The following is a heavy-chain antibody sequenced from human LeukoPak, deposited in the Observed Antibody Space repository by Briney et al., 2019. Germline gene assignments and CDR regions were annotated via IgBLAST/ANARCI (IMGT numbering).Heavy chain of an antibody. V-gene: IGHV3-30*02. CDR3: AKDLGNWNSEYYFDY. D-gene: IGHD1-7*01. CDR1: GFTFSSYG. J-gene: IGHJ4*02. Sequence: PGGSLTLSCAASGFTFSSYGMHWVRQAPGKGLEGVAFIRYDGSNKYYADSVKGRFTISRDNSKNTLYLQMNSLRAEDTAVYYCAKDLGNWNSEYYFDYWGQGTLVTVSS. CDR2: IRYDGSNK.